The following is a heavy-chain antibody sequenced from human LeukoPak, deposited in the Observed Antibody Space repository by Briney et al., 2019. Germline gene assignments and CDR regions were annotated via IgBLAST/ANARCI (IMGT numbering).Heavy chain of an antibody. D-gene: IGHD2-2*01. Sequence: GGSLRLSCAASGFTFSSYSMNWVRQAPGKGLEWVSSISSSSSYIYYADSVKGRFTISRDNAKNSLYLQMNSLRAEDTAVYYCVRDLIVVVPATANWGQGTLVTVSS. CDR2: ISSSSSYI. CDR1: GFTFSSYS. CDR3: VRDLIVVVPATAN. V-gene: IGHV3-21*01. J-gene: IGHJ4*02.